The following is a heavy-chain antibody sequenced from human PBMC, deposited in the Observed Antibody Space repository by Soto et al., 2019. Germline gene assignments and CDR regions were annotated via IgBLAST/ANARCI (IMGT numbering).Heavy chain of an antibody. CDR3: ARGMGPGDFAS. J-gene: IGHJ4*02. D-gene: IGHD3-3*01. V-gene: IGHV1-3*01. Sequence: SCKASEYTSTRFNIPWVRQAPGQSLEWLGWINLGSGNTKSSQKFQDRVTITRDTSATTAYMEMSSLRSEDTAVYYCARGMGPGDFASWGQGTLVTV. CDR2: INLGSGNT. CDR1: EYTSTRFN.